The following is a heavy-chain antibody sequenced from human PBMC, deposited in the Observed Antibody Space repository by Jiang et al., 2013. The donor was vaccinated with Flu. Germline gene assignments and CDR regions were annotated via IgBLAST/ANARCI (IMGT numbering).Heavy chain of an antibody. CDR2: TWFDGSNN. J-gene: IGHJ3*01. CDR1: GFAFSTYA. D-gene: IGHD3-22*01. CDR3: AGDPPSSGFAFYV. V-gene: IGHV3-33*01. Sequence: QLLESGGGVVQPGRSLRLSCAASGFAFSTYAMHWVRQSPGKGLEWVAFTWFDGSNNHYGDSVRGRFTISRDNSKNTVYLQMNSLRAEDTALYYCAGDPPSSGFAFYVWGQ.